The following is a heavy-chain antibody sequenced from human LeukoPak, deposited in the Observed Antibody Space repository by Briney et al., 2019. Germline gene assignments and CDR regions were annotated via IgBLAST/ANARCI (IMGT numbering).Heavy chain of an antibody. CDR1: GYSFTSSW. D-gene: IGHD1-26*01. CDR2: IYPGDSDT. CDR3: AIYSDTYYFDH. Sequence: GESMKIACKGSGYSFTSSWIGWVRQMPGKGLEWMGIIYPGDSDTRYSPSFQGQVTISADKSISTAYLQWSSLKASDTAMYYCAIYSDTYYFDHWGQGKLVTVSS. V-gene: IGHV5-51*01. J-gene: IGHJ4*02.